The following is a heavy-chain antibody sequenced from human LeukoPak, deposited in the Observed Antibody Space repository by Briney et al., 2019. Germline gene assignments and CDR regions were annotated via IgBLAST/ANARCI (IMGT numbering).Heavy chain of an antibody. CDR2: ISPTGSTT. D-gene: IGHD6-6*01. CDR3: ARGPNSNWSGLDF. J-gene: IGHJ4*02. CDR1: GFSFSGHW. Sequence: GGSLRLSCIASGFSFSGHWMHWARQLPGKGLVWVSRISPTGSTTSYADSVKGRFTVSRDNAKNTLYLQVNNLRAEDTAVYYCARGPNSNWSGLDFWGQGTLLTVPS. V-gene: IGHV3-74*01.